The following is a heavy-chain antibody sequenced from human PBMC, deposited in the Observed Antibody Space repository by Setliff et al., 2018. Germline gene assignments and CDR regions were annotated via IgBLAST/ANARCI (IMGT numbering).Heavy chain of an antibody. CDR2: IYTSGST. V-gene: IGHV4-61*02. Sequence: TLSLTCTVSDGSISSGSYYWSWIRQPAGKGLEWIGRIYTSGSTNYNPSLKSRVTISVDTSKNQLSLKLSSVTAADTAVYYCARADYYYGMDVWGQGTTVTVSS. CDR3: ARADYYYGMDV. J-gene: IGHJ6*02. CDR1: DGSISSGSYY.